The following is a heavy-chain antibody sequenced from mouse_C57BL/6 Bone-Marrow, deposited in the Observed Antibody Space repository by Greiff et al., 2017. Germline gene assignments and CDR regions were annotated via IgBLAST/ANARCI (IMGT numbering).Heavy chain of an antibody. Sequence: EVKLQESGGGLVKPGGSLKLSCAASGFTFSSYAMSWVRQTPEKRLEWVATISDGGSYTYYPANVKGRFTISRDNAKNNLYLQMSQLKSEDTAMYYCARSGWAWFAYWGQGTLVTVSA. CDR2: ISDGGSYT. J-gene: IGHJ3*01. V-gene: IGHV5-4*03. CDR1: GFTFSSYA. CDR3: ARSGWAWFAY. D-gene: IGHD1-3*01.